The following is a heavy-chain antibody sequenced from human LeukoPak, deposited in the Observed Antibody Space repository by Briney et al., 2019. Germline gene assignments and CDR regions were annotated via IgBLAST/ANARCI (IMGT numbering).Heavy chain of an antibody. CDR3: ARDRVEIQLWLNY. V-gene: IGHV1-2*02. D-gene: IGHD5-18*01. J-gene: IGHJ4*02. CDR1: GYTFTGNY. CDR2: INPNSGGT. Sequence: GASVKVSCKASGYTFTGNYMHWVRQAPGQGLEWMGWINPNSGGTNYAQKFQGRVTMTRDTSISTAYMELSRLRSDDTAVYYCARDRVEIQLWLNYWGQGTLVTVSS.